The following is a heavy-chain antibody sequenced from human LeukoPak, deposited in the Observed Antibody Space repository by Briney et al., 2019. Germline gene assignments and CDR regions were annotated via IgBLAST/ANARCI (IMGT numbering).Heavy chain of an antibody. CDR1: GGSFSGYY. D-gene: IGHD6-13*01. V-gene: IGHV4-34*01. CDR3: ARRSAAAKYYYYYYMDV. Sequence: PSETLSLTCAVYGGSFSGYYWSWIRQPPGKGLEWIGEINHSGSTNYNPSLKSRVTISVDTSKNQFSLKLSSVTAADTAEYYCARRSAAAKYYYYYYMDVWGKGTTVTISS. CDR2: INHSGST. J-gene: IGHJ6*03.